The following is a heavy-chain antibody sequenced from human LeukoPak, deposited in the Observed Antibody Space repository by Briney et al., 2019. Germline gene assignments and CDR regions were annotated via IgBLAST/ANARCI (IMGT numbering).Heavy chain of an antibody. CDR3: ARALRTFDS. Sequence: PGGSQRLSCAASGFTFSSYWMTWVRQAPGKGLEWVANIKHNGDELNYVDSVEDRFTISRDNAKNSLYLHMTSLRAEDTAVYYCARALRTFDSWGQGTLVTVSS. V-gene: IGHV3-7*04. CDR2: IKHNGDEL. D-gene: IGHD3-16*01. CDR1: GFTFSSYW. J-gene: IGHJ4*02.